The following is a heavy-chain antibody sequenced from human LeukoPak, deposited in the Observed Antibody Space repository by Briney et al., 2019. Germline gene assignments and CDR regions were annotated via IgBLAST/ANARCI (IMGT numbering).Heavy chain of an antibody. J-gene: IGHJ5*02. Sequence: SAKVSCKASGGTFSSYAISWVRQAPGQGLEWMGGIIPIFGTANYAQKFQGRVTITTDESTSAAYMELSSLRSEDTAVYYCARALRYFDWLSTSPEYNWFDPWGQGTLVTVSS. CDR2: IIPIFGTA. D-gene: IGHD3-9*01. CDR3: ARALRYFDWLSTSPEYNWFDP. V-gene: IGHV1-69*05. CDR1: GGTFSSYA.